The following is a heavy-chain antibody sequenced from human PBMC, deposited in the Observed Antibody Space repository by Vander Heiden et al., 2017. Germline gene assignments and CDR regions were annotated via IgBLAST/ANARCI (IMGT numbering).Heavy chain of an antibody. J-gene: IGHJ4*02. CDR3: DAADY. CDR2: ISSDGTAK. Sequence: EVQLVESGGGLVKPGASLRLSCAASALTFSKYPMSWARQAPGRGLEWVSTISSDGTAKHYADSVKGRFTISRDNTKNSLYLQMSSLRAEDTAVYYCDAADYWGQGTLVTVSS. D-gene: IGHD6-13*01. V-gene: IGHV3-21*01. CDR1: ALTFSKYP.